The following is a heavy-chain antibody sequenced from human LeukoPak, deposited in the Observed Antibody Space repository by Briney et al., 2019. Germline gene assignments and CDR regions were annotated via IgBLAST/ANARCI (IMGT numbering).Heavy chain of an antibody. V-gene: IGHV4-59*01. CDR2: IYYSGST. Sequence: SETLSLTCTVSGGSISSYYWSWIRQPPGKGLEWIGYIYYSGSTNYNPSLKSRVSISVDTSKNQFSLKLSSVTAADTAVYYCARASYMDVWGKGTTVTVSS. CDR1: GGSISSYY. CDR3: ARASYMDV. J-gene: IGHJ6*03.